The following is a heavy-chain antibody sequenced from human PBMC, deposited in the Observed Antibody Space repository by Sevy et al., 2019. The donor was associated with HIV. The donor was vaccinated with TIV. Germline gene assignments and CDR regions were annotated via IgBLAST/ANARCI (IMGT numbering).Heavy chain of an antibody. CDR2: INPNSGGT. J-gene: IGHJ6*02. CDR3: ARDRGGPRYGMDV. Sequence: ASVKVSCKASGYTFTGYYMHWVRQAPGQGLEWMGWINPNSGGTNYAQKFQGRVTMTRDTSINTAYMELSRLRSDDMAGYYCARDRGGPRYGMDVWGQGTTVTVSS. CDR1: GYTFTGYY. D-gene: IGHD3-10*01. V-gene: IGHV1-2*02.